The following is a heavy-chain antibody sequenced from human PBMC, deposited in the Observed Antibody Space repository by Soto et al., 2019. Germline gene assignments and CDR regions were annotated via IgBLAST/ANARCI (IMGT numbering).Heavy chain of an antibody. CDR2: IKSKTDGGTT. Sequence: GGSLRLSCAASGFPFSNAWRNWVRQAPGKGLEWVGRIKSKTDGGTTDYAAPVEGRCTISRDNAKNTLYMEMKSLRAEDTAVYYCVRGDGDQYDGHGYLGRHWGQGILVTVSS. CDR1: GFPFSNAW. CDR3: VRGDGDQYDGHGYLGRH. D-gene: IGHD2-2*03. V-gene: IGHV3-15*07. J-gene: IGHJ4*02.